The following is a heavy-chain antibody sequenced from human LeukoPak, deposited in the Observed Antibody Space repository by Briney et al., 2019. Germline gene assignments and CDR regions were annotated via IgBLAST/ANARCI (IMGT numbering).Heavy chain of an antibody. J-gene: IGHJ5*02. CDR2: IYYSGST. Sequence: SETLSLTCTVSGGSISSYYWSWIRQPPGKGLEWIGYIYYSGSTNYNPSLKSRVTISVDTSKNQFSLKLSSVTAADTAVYYCARGGSIAARRGWFDPWGQGTLVTVSS. V-gene: IGHV4-59*12. CDR1: GGSISSYY. CDR3: ARGGSIAARRGWFDP. D-gene: IGHD6-6*01.